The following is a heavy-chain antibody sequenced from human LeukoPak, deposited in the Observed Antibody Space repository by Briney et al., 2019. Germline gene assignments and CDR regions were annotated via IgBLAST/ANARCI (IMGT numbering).Heavy chain of an antibody. D-gene: IGHD3-10*01. J-gene: IGHJ3*02. CDR2: ISYDGSSK. CDR1: GFTFSSYA. CDR3: ARDPARRSRAWSWAFDI. V-gene: IGHV3-30*04. Sequence: GGSLRLSCAASGFTFSSYAMHWVRQAPGKGLEWVAVISYDGSSKYYADSVKGRFTISRDNSKNTLYLQMNSLRAEDTAVYYCARDPARRSRAWSWAFDIWGQGTMVTVSS.